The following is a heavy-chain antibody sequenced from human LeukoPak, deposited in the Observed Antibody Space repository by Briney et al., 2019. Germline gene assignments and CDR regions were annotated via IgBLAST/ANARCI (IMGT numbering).Heavy chain of an antibody. D-gene: IGHD3-10*01. CDR2: INHSGST. J-gene: IGHJ4*02. V-gene: IGHV4-39*07. CDR1: GGSISSSSYY. Sequence: SETLSLTCTVSGGSISSSSYYWGWIRQPPGKGLEWIGEINHSGSTNYNPSLKSRVTISVDTSKNQFSLKLSSVTAADTAVYYCARCPVTNYYGSGSYYKRPHYFDYWGQGTLVTVSS. CDR3: ARCPVTNYYGSGSYYKRPHYFDY.